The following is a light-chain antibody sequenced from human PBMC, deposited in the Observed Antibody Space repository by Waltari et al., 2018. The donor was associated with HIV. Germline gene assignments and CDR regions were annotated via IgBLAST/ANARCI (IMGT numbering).Light chain of an antibody. CDR2: AAS. V-gene: IGKV1-39*01. CDR3: QQSYKTPET. J-gene: IGKJ1*01. CDR1: QEISNY. Sequence: DIQMTQSPSSLSALVGARVIITCRASQEISNYLNWYQQKPGKAPRLLIYAASSLQSGVPSRFSGSGSGTEFTLTINSLQPEDFATYYCQQSYKTPETFGQGTKVETK.